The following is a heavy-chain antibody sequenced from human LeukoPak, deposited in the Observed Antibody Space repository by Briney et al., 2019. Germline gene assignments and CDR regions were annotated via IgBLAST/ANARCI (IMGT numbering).Heavy chain of an antibody. Sequence: NLGGSLRLSCAASGFTFSSYSMNWVRQAPGKGLEWVSSISSSSSYIYYADSVKGRFTISRDNAKNSLYLQMNSLRAEDTAVYYCARDPKTKLTIFGVVKTNWFDPWGQGTLVTVSS. J-gene: IGHJ5*02. CDR3: ARDPKTKLTIFGVVKTNWFDP. D-gene: IGHD3-3*01. CDR2: ISSSSSYI. CDR1: GFTFSSYS. V-gene: IGHV3-21*01.